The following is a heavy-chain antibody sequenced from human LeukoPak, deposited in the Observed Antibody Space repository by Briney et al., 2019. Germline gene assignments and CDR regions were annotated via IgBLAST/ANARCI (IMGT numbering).Heavy chain of an antibody. Sequence: GGSLRLSCAASGFTFSSYSMNWVRQAPGKGLEWVSYISSSSSTIYYADSVKGRFTISRDNAKNTLYLQMNSLRAEDTAVYYCARGTAVWFGELFYYFDYWGQGTLVTVSS. V-gene: IGHV3-48*01. D-gene: IGHD3-10*01. CDR3: ARGTAVWFGELFYYFDY. CDR2: ISSSSSTI. CDR1: GFTFSSYS. J-gene: IGHJ4*02.